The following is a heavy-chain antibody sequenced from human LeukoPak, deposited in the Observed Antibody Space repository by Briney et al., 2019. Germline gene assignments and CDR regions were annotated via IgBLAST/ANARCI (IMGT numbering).Heavy chain of an antibody. D-gene: IGHD3-10*01. J-gene: IGHJ5*02. V-gene: IGHV4-34*01. CDR3: AKGGITMVRPNWFDP. CDR2: INHSGST. CDR1: GGSFSGYY. Sequence: SETLSLTCAVYGGSFSGYYWSWIRQPPGKGLEWIGEINHSGSTNYNPSLKSRVTISVDTSKNQFSLKLSSVTAADTAVYYCAKGGITMVRPNWFDPWGQETLVTVSS.